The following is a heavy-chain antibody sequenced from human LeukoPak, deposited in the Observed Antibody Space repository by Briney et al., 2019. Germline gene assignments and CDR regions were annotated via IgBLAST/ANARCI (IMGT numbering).Heavy chain of an antibody. CDR2: IKQDGSEK. CDR1: GFTFSDYY. Sequence: PGGSLRLSCAASGFTFSDYYMSWIRQAPGKGLEWVANIKQDGSEKYYVDSVKGRFTISRDNAKNSLYLQMNSLRAEDTAVYYCAREAVAGFVDYWGQGTLVTVSS. V-gene: IGHV3-7*01. D-gene: IGHD6-19*01. J-gene: IGHJ4*02. CDR3: AREAVAGFVDY.